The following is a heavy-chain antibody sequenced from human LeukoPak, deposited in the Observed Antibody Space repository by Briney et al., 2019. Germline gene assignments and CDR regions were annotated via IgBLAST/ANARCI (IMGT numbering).Heavy chain of an antibody. Sequence: SETLSLTCAVYGGSFSGYYWSWIRQPPGKGLEWIGEINHSGGTNYNPSLKSRVTISVDTSKNQFSLKLSSVTAADTAVYYCAREGYSYDSSGYSNYWGQGTLVTVSS. V-gene: IGHV4-34*01. D-gene: IGHD3-22*01. CDR1: GGSFSGYY. CDR2: INHSGGT. CDR3: AREGYSYDSSGYSNY. J-gene: IGHJ4*02.